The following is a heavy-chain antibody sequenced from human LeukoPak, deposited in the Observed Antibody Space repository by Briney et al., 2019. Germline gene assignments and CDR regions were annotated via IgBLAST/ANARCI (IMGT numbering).Heavy chain of an antibody. CDR2: IYPGDSDT. J-gene: IGHJ3*02. Sequence: GESLKISCKGSGYFFTSYWIGWVRQMPGKGLEWMGVIYPGDSDTRYSPSFQGQVTISADKSISTTYLQWSSLKASDTAMYYCASTLGYCSSTSCLGDAFDIWGQGTMVTVSS. CDR3: ASTLGYCSSTSCLGDAFDI. CDR1: GYFFTSYW. V-gene: IGHV5-51*01. D-gene: IGHD2-2*01.